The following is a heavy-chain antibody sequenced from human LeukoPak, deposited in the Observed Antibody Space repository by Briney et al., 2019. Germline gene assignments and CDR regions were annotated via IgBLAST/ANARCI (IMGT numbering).Heavy chain of an antibody. V-gene: IGHV4-39*01. CDR2: IYYSGST. CDR1: GGSISSSSYY. CDR3: ARDEEYCSSTSCYRFFDY. Sequence: SETLSLTCTVSGGSISSSSYYWGWIRQPPGKGLEWIGSIYYSGSTYYNPSLKSRVTISVDTSKNQFSLKLSSVTAADTAVYYCARDEEYCSSTSCYRFFDYWGQGTLVTVSS. J-gene: IGHJ4*02. D-gene: IGHD2-2*02.